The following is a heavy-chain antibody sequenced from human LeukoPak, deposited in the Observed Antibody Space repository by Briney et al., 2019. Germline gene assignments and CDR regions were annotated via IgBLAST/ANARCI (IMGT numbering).Heavy chain of an antibody. V-gene: IGHV3-43*02. J-gene: IGHJ4*02. CDR3: AKKSGAPANFDY. D-gene: IGHD6-13*01. Sequence: GGSLRLSCAASGFTFDEHPVHWVRQGPGKGLEWVALVSGDGDSTSYADSVKGRFTISRDNSKNSVFLQMNGLRTEDTALYYCAKKSGAPANFDYWGQGTLVTVSS. CDR1: GFTFDEHP. CDR2: VSGDGDST.